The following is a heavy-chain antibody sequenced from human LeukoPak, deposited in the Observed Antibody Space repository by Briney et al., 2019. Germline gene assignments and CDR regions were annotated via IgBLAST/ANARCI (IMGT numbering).Heavy chain of an antibody. V-gene: IGHV3-30*02. Sequence: GGSLRLSCAASGFTFSSYGMHWVRQAPGKGLEWVAFIRYDGSNTYYADSVKGRFTISRDNSKNTLYLQTNSLRAEDTAVYYCAKIAVAGEEGAFDIWGQGTMVTVSS. J-gene: IGHJ3*02. D-gene: IGHD6-19*01. CDR3: AKIAVAGEEGAFDI. CDR2: IRYDGSNT. CDR1: GFTFSSYG.